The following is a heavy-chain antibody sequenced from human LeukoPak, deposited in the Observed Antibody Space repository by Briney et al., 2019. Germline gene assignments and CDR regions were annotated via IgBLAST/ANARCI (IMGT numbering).Heavy chain of an antibody. V-gene: IGHV3-11*06. CDR3: ARWGRGFDY. D-gene: IGHD2-15*01. CDR2: ISSSSSYT. CDR1: GFTSSDYN. J-gene: IGHJ4*02. Sequence: GGSRGPSVAPPGFTSSDYNISGIRQAPGRGREWVSYISSSSSYTNYADSVKGRFTISRDNAKNSLYLQMNSLRAEDTAVYYCARWGRGFDYWGQGTLVTVSS.